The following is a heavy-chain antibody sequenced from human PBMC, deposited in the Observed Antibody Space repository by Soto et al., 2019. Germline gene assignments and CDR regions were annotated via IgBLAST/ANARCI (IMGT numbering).Heavy chain of an antibody. D-gene: IGHD3-10*01. Sequence: GGSLRLSCAASGFTVSSNYMSWVHQAPGKGLEWVSVIYSGGSTYYADSVKGRFTISRDNSKNTLYLQMNSLRAENTAVYYCARASITMVRGVILDVRGQGTTVTGSS. CDR1: GFTVSSNY. J-gene: IGHJ6*02. V-gene: IGHV3-53*01. CDR3: ARASITMVRGVILDV. CDR2: IYSGGST.